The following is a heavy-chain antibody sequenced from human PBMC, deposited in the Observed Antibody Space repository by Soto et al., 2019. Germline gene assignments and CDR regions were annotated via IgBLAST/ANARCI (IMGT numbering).Heavy chain of an antibody. V-gene: IGHV3-30*18. CDR2: ISYDGSNK. CDR3: AKESWGTTEH. CDR1: GFTFSSYG. D-gene: IGHD4-17*01. J-gene: IGHJ1*01. Sequence: QVQLVESGGGVVQPGRSLRLSCAASGFTFSSYGMHWVRQAPGKGLEWVAVISYDGSNKYYADSVKGRFTISRDNSKNTLYVQMNSLRAEDTAVYYCAKESWGTTEHWGQGTLVTVSS.